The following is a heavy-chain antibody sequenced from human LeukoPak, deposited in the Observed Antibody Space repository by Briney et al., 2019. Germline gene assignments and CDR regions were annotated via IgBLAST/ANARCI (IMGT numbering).Heavy chain of an antibody. CDR1: GFTFSSYA. CDR2: ICYGGSTK. V-gene: IGHV3-30*04. D-gene: IGHD5-18*01. Sequence: GRSLRLSCAASGFTFSSYAMNWVRQAPGKGLEWVAVICYGGSTKYYADSVKGRFTLSRVNSKNTLYLQMNRLRAEDTAVYYCARDQVLDTAMVLLPSYWGQGTLVSVSS. J-gene: IGHJ4*02. CDR3: ARDQVLDTAMVLLPSY.